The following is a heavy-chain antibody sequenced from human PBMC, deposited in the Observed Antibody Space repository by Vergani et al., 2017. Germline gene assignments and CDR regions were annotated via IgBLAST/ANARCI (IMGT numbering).Heavy chain of an antibody. D-gene: IGHD3-16*02. CDR1: GFTFSSYS. Sequence: EVQLVESGGGLVQPGGSLRLSCAASGFTFSSYSMNWVRQAPGKGLEWVSYISSSSSTIYYADSVKGRFTISRDNAKNSLYLQMNSLRAEDTALYYCAKDIADYYYYYMDVWGKGTTVTVSS. J-gene: IGHJ6*03. V-gene: IGHV3-48*01. CDR3: AKDIADYYYYYMDV. CDR2: ISSSSSTI.